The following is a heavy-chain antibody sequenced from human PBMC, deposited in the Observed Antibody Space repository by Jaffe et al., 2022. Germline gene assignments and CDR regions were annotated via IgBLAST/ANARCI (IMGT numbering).Heavy chain of an antibody. V-gene: IGHV3-21*01. D-gene: IGHD3-16*01. CDR3: ARDLGGWQFGYFDL. J-gene: IGHJ2*01. Sequence: EVQLVESGGGLVKPGGSLRLSCAASGFTFSSYSMNWVRQAPGKGLEWVSSISSSSSYIYYADSVKGRFTISRDNAKNSLYLQMNSLRAEDTAVYYCARDLGGWQFGYFDLWGRGTLVTVSS. CDR1: GFTFSSYS. CDR2: ISSSSSYI.